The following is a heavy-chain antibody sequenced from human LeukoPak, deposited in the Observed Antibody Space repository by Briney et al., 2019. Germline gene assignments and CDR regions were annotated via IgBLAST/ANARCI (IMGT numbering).Heavy chain of an antibody. J-gene: IGHJ4*02. CDR3: ARSVVPAAVDY. CDR1: GYTFTDYY. Sequence: ASVKVSCKASGYTFTDYYMHWVRQAPGQGLEWMGWISAYNGNTNYAQKLQGRVTMTTDTSTSTAYMELRSLRSDDTAVYYCARSVVPAAVDYWGQGTLVTVSS. D-gene: IGHD2-2*01. CDR2: ISAYNGNT. V-gene: IGHV1-18*04.